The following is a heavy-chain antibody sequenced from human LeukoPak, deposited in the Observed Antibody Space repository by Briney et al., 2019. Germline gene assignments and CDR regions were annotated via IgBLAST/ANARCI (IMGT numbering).Heavy chain of an antibody. CDR1: GGSCSGCY. J-gene: IGHJ6*03. D-gene: IGHD6-13*01. Sequence: PSETLSLTCAVYGGSCSGCYWSWIRQPPGKGLEWIGEINHSGSTNYNPSLKSRVTISVDTSKNQFSLKLSSVTAADTAVYYCARLRQYSSSWYSPHYYYYYMDVWGKGTTVTISS. CDR3: ARLRQYSSSWYSPHYYYYYMDV. V-gene: IGHV4-34*01. CDR2: INHSGST.